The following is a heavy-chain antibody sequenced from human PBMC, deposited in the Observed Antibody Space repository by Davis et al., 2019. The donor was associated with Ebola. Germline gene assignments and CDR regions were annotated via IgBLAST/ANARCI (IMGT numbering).Heavy chain of an antibody. J-gene: IGHJ4*02. CDR1: GGSISSGGYY. D-gene: IGHD6-19*01. CDR3: ARESYSSGWFEY. CDR2: INHSGST. Sequence: MPSETLSLTCTVSGGSISSGGYYWSWIRQPPGKGLEWIGEINHSGSTNYNPSLKSRVTISVDTSKNQFSLRLSSVTAADTAVYFCARESYSSGWFEYWGQGTLVTVSS. V-gene: IGHV4-61*08.